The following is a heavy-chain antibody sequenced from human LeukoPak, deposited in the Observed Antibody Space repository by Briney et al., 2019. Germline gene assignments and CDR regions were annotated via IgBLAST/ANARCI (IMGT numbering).Heavy chain of an antibody. J-gene: IGHJ4*02. CDR1: GFTFSSYA. D-gene: IGHD3-22*01. CDR3: AKGLRIVVVISLGFDY. V-gene: IGHV3-23*01. Sequence: PGGSLRLSCAASGFTFSSYAMSWVRQAPGKGLEWVSAISGSGGSTYYADSVKGRFTISRDNSKNTLYLQMNSLRAEDTAVYYCAKGLRIVVVISLGFDYWGQGTLVTVSS. CDR2: ISGSGGST.